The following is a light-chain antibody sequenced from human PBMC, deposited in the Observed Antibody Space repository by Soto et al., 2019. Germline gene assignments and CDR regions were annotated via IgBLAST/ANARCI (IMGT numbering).Light chain of an antibody. V-gene: IGKV1-39*01. CDR3: QQTYSIPYT. Sequence: DLQMTQSPSSLSASVEDRVTITCRASQSISTYLNWYQQKPGKAPNLLIYAAFSLQSGVPSRFGGSGSGTDFTLTISSLQPEDFATYYCQQTYSIPYTFGQGTTLEIK. J-gene: IGKJ2*01. CDR1: QSISTY. CDR2: AAF.